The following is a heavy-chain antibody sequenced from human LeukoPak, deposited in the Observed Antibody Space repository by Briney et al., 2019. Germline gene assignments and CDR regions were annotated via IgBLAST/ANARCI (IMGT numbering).Heavy chain of an antibody. CDR3: ARDRDQGDFDY. Sequence: PGRSLRLSCAVSGFTFDDYAMHWVRQVPGKGLEWVSGINWNSDSIGYADSVKGRFTTSGDNAKNSLYLQMNSLRAEDTAVYYCARDRDQGDFDYWGQGTLVTVSS. CDR2: INWNSDSI. J-gene: IGHJ4*02. D-gene: IGHD1-26*01. CDR1: GFTFDDYA. V-gene: IGHV3-9*01.